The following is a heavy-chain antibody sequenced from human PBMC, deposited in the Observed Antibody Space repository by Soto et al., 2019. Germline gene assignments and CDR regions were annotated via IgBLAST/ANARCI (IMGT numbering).Heavy chain of an antibody. D-gene: IGHD2-2*01. CDR3: ARDRDIVVVPAATYGMDV. Sequence: QVQLVQSGAAVKKPGSSVKVSCKASGGTFSSYTISWVRQAPGQGLEWMGRIIPILGIANYAQKFQGRVTITADKSTSTAYMELSSLRSEDTAVYYCARDRDIVVVPAATYGMDVWGQGTTVTVSS. V-gene: IGHV1-69*08. CDR1: GGTFSSYT. CDR2: IIPILGIA. J-gene: IGHJ6*02.